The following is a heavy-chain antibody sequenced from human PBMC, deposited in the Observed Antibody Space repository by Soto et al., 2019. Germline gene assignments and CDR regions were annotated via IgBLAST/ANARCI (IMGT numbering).Heavy chain of an antibody. V-gene: IGHV1-18*01. D-gene: IGHD1-1*01. Sequence: XPVKVSSKASGYTFTSYGVGWVRQYPGQGLEWMGWISAYNGNTNYAQKLQGRVTMTTDTSTSTAYMELRSLRSDDTAVYYCARHQGVRYYYYGMDVWGQGTTVIVSS. CDR3: ARHQGVRYYYYGMDV. J-gene: IGHJ6*02. CDR2: ISAYNGNT. CDR1: GYTFTSYG.